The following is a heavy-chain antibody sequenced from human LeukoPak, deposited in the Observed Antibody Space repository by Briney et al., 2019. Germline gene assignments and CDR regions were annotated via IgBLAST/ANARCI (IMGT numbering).Heavy chain of an antibody. J-gene: IGHJ4*02. CDR3: ARGGYCDSSGYYRIDY. D-gene: IGHD3-22*01. CDR2: MNPNSGNT. CDR1: GYTITSYD. Sequence: GASVKVSCKASGYTITSYDINWVRQATGQGLEWMGWMNPNSGNTGYAQKFQGRVTMTRNTSISTAYMELSSLRSEDTAVYYCARGGYCDSSGYYRIDYWGQGTLVTVSS. V-gene: IGHV1-8*01.